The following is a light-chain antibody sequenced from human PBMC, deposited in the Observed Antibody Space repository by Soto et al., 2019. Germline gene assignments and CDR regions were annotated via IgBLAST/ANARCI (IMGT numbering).Light chain of an antibody. J-gene: IGKJ1*01. CDR1: QSISSY. Sequence: DIQMTQSPSSLSASVGDRVTITFRASQSISSYLNWYQQTPGKAPKLLIYAASTLQSGVPSRFSGSGSGTDFTLTISSLQPEDFATYYCLLDFSYFWAFGQGTKVDIK. CDR2: AAS. V-gene: IGKV1-39*01. CDR3: LLDFSYFWA.